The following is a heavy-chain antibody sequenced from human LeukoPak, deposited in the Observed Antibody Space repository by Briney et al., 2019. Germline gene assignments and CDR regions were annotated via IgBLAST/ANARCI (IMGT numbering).Heavy chain of an antibody. CDR2: IYWNDDK. J-gene: IGHJ6*02. CDR1: GFSLSTSGVC. Sequence: SGPTLVKPTQTLTLTCTFSGFSLSTSGVCVGWIRQPPGKALEWLAVIYWNDDKRYSPSLKSRLTITKDASKNQVVLTMTNMAPVDTATYYCAHTKVTGGGSDNGLDVWGQGTTVTVSS. V-gene: IGHV2-5*01. CDR3: AHTKVTGGGSDNGLDV. D-gene: IGHD2-15*01.